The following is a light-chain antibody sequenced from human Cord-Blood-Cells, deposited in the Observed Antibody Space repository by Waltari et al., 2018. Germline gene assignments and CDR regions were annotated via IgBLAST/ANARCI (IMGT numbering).Light chain of an antibody. Sequence: NVSTQSQGPLSLSPGERATLSCRASQSVSSSYLAWSQQKPGQAPRLLIYGASSRATGIPDRFSGSGSGTDFTLTISRLEPEDFAVYYCQQYGSSPTWTFGQGTKVEIK. CDR2: GAS. CDR3: QQYGSSPTWT. V-gene: IGKV3-20*01. J-gene: IGKJ1*01. CDR1: QSVSSSY.